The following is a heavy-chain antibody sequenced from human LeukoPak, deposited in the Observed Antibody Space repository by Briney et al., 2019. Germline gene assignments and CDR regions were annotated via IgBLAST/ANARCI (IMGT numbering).Heavy chain of an antibody. CDR2: MNPNSGNT. D-gene: IGHD3-10*01. CDR3: ARGNYGSGSYRLSLETGNWLDP. J-gene: IGHJ5*02. Sequence: ASVKVSCKASGYTFTSYDINWVRQPTGQGIEWMGWMNPNSGNTGYAQKFQGRVTMTRNTSISTAYMELSSLRSEDTAVYYCARGNYGSGSYRLSLETGNWLDPWGQGTLVTVSS. CDR1: GYTFTSYD. V-gene: IGHV1-8*01.